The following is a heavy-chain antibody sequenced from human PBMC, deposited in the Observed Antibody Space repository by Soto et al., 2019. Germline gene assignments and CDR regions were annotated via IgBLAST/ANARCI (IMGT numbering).Heavy chain of an antibody. J-gene: IGHJ5*02. D-gene: IGHD6-19*01. Sequence: PSETLSLTCTVSGASISSYFWTWIRQPAGKGLDWIGRISTSGTTNYNPSLKSRVTMSVDTSKNHFSLNLSSVTAADTAVYYCAREAGPDRWFDPWGQGILVT. CDR2: ISTSGTT. CDR3: AREAGPDRWFDP. CDR1: GASISSYF. V-gene: IGHV4-4*07.